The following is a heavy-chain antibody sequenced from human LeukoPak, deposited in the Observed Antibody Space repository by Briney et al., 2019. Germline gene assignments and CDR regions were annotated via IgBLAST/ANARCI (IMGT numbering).Heavy chain of an antibody. Sequence: GGSLRLSCAASGFTFSSYWMHWVRQAPGKGLVWVSRINSDGGTTTYADSVKGRFTISRDNAKSTLYLQMNSLRIEDTAVYYCAISRYSGTSLDYWGQGALVTVPS. CDR2: INSDGGTT. J-gene: IGHJ4*02. CDR3: AISRYSGTSLDY. D-gene: IGHD1-26*01. V-gene: IGHV3-74*01. CDR1: GFTFSSYW.